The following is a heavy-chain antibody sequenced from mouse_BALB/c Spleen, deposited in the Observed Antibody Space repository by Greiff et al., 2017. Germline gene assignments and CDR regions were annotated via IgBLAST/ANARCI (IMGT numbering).Heavy chain of an antibody. D-gene: IGHD1-2*01. CDR1: GFTFSSYT. CDR2: ISNGGGST. V-gene: IGHV5-12-2*01. J-gene: IGHJ4*01. CDR3: ARRATAFYAMDY. Sequence: EVQVVESGGGLVQPGGSLKLSCAASGFTFSSYTMSWVRQTPEKRLEWVAYISNGGGSTYYPDTVKGRFTISRDNAKNTLYLQMSSLKSEDTAMYYCARRATAFYAMDYWGQGTSVTVSS.